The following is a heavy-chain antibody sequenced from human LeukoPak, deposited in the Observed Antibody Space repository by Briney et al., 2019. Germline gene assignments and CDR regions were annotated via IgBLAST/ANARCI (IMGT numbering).Heavy chain of an antibody. D-gene: IGHD2-15*01. J-gene: IGHJ4*02. V-gene: IGHV3-23*01. CDR3: AKLDCSGGSCYSDY. CDR2: ISGSGGST. CDR1: GFTFSNYG. Sequence: PGGSLRLSCAASGFTFSNYGMHWVRQAPGKGLEWVSAISGSGGSTYYADSVKGRFTISRDNSKNTLYLQMNSLRAEDTAVYYCAKLDCSGGSCYSDYWGQGTLVTVSS.